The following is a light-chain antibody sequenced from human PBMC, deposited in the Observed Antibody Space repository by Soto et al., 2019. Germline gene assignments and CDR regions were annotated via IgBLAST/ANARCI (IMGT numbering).Light chain of an antibody. CDR1: QGIRKD. V-gene: IGKV1-6*02. Sequence: AIQMTQSLSALSVSLGDRVAITYRASQGIRKDLAWYQHKLGKAPKLLIYAASSLHTGVPSRFSGSGSGTDFTLTISRLQPEDFAVYYCQQYSSYPGAFGQGTMVDIK. CDR2: AAS. CDR3: QQYSSYPGA. J-gene: IGKJ1*01.